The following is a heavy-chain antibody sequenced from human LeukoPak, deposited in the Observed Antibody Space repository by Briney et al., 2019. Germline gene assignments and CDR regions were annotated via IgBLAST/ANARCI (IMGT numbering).Heavy chain of an antibody. V-gene: IGHV4-59*12. D-gene: IGHD3-9*01. Sequence: SETLSLTCTVSGGPIRSYYWSWIREPPGKGLEGIGYIYYSESTTDNPSLKSRVTISVDTSKNQFSLKLSSVTAADTAVYYCATMPNYDILTGSFDYWGQGTLVTVSS. CDR2: IYYSEST. CDR1: GGPIRSYY. J-gene: IGHJ4*02. CDR3: ATMPNYDILTGSFDY.